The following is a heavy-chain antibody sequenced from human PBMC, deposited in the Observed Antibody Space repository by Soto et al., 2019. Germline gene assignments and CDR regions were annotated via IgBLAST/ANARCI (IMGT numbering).Heavy chain of an antibody. J-gene: IGHJ3*02. D-gene: IGHD6-13*01. V-gene: IGHV3-30*18. CDR2: ISYDGSNK. CDR3: AKGILVKPPGTRTFDI. CDR1: GFTFSSYG. Sequence: QVQLVESGGGVVQPGRSLRLSCAASGFTFSSYGMHWVRQAPGKGLEWVAVISYDGSNKYYADSVKGRFTISRDNSNSALYLQMNSLRVGDTAIYYCAKGILVKPPGTRTFDIWGQGTMVIVSS.